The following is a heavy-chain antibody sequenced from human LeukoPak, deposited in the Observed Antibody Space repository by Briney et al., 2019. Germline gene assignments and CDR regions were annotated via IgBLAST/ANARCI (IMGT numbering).Heavy chain of an antibody. J-gene: IGHJ5*02. CDR1: GYTFTNYD. V-gene: IGHV1-8*01. Sequence: ASVSVSCKTSGYTFTNYDINWVRQATGQGLEWMGWMNPNSGNTGYAQKFQGRVTMTRHTSISTAYMELSSLRSEDTAVYYCARPHCSSTDCHPPEWFDPWGQGTLVTVSS. CDR2: MNPNSGNT. D-gene: IGHD2-2*01. CDR3: ARPHCSSTDCHPPEWFDP.